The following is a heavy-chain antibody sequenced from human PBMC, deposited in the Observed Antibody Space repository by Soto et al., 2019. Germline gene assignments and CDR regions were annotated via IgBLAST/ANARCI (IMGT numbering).Heavy chain of an antibody. CDR1: GYTFTGYY. CDR2: INPNSGDT. CDR3: ARSLSTIGGRHDS. J-gene: IGHJ4*02. Sequence: ASVKVSCKASGYTFTGYYMHWVRQAPGQGLEWMGWINPNSGDTKYAQKFQGRVTMTRDTSTRTAYMEVRRLTSDDTAVYYCARSLSTIGGRHDSWGQGTLVTVSS. D-gene: IGHD3-10*01. V-gene: IGHV1-2*02.